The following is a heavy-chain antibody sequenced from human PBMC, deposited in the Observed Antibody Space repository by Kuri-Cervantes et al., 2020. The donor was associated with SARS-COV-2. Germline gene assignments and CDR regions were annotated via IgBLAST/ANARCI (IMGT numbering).Heavy chain of an antibody. V-gene: IGHV1-18*01. CDR3: ARDLRPGYCSSTSCPRSRWFDP. J-gene: IGHJ5*02. D-gene: IGHD2-2*03. CDR1: GGTFSSYA. CDR2: ISAYNGNT. Sequence: ASVKVSCKASGGTFSSYAISWVRQAPGQGLEWMGWISAYNGNTNYAQKLQGRVTMTTDTSTSTAYMELRSLRSDDTAVYYCARDLRPGYCSSTSCPRSRWFDPWGQGTLVTVSS.